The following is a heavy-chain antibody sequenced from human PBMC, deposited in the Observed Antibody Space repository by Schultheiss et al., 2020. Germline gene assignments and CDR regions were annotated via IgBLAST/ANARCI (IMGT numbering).Heavy chain of an antibody. CDR2: INHSGST. CDR3: ATLAVAGTTPPY. Sequence: GSLRLSCAASGFIFSDYYMTWIRQPPGKGLEWIGEINHSGSTNYNPSLKSRVTISVDTSKNQFSLKLSSVTAADTAVYYCATLAVAGTTPPYWGQGTLVTVSS. V-gene: IGHV4-34*08. CDR1: GFIFSDYY. D-gene: IGHD6-19*01. J-gene: IGHJ4*02.